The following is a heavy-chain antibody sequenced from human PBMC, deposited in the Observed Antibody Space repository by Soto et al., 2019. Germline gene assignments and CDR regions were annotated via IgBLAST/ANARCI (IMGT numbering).Heavy chain of an antibody. J-gene: IGHJ5*02. CDR3: ARDLGYSNTWEHNWFDP. Sequence: HPGGSLRLSCAASGFTFSGYAMSWVRQAPGKGLEWVSSISGNSSSTGYVDSVKGRFTISRDNAKNALYLQMNSLRIEDTAIYFCARDLGYSNTWEHNWFDPWGQGTLVTVSS. V-gene: IGHV3-9*01. CDR1: GFTFSGYA. CDR2: ISGNSSST. D-gene: IGHD4-4*01.